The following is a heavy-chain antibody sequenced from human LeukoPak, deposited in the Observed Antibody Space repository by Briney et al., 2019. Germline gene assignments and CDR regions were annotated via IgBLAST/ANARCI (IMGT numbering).Heavy chain of an antibody. Sequence: SETLSLTCTVSGGSISSYYWSWIRQPPGKGLEWIGYIYYSGSTNYNPSLKSRVTISVDTSKNQFSLKLSSVTAADTAVYYCARQRVALEWLFPTYFDYWGQGTLVTVSS. D-gene: IGHD3-3*01. J-gene: IGHJ4*02. CDR3: ARQRVALEWLFPTYFDY. CDR1: GGSISSYY. V-gene: IGHV4-59*08. CDR2: IYYSGST.